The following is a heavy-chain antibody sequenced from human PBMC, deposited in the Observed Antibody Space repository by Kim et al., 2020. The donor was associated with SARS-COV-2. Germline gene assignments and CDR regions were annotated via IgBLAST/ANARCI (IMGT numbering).Heavy chain of an antibody. D-gene: IGHD3-10*01. CDR1: GFTFSSCA. V-gene: IGHV3-30-3*01. CDR3: ARDSWSRLRGLTYSYYGMDV. CDR2: ISYDGSNK. Sequence: GGSLRLSCAASGFTFSSCAIHWVRQAPGKGLEWVAVISYDGSNKNYADSVKGRFTISRDNSKNTLYLQMNSLRAEDTALYYCARDSWSRLRGLTYSYYGMDVRGQGTKVTVSS. J-gene: IGHJ6*02.